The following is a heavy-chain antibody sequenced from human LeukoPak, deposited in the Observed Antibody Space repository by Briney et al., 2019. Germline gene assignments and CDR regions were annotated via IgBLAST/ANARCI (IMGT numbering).Heavy chain of an antibody. CDR3: ATTVAGSREDY. D-gene: IGHD6-19*01. Sequence: GGSLRLSCAASGFNFSSYDMDWVRQAPGKGLEWVAVIWYDGNNQYYADSVKGRFTISRDNSKNTLYLQMNSLRAEDTAVYYCATTVAGSREDYWRQGTLVTVSS. CDR1: GFNFSSYD. V-gene: IGHV3-33*01. CDR2: IWYDGNNQ. J-gene: IGHJ4*02.